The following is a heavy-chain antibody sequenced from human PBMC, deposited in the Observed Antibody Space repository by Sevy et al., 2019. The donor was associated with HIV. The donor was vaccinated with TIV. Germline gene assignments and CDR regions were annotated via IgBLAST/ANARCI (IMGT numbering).Heavy chain of an antibody. Sequence: ASVKVSCKASGYIFTDYYFHWVRQAPGQGPEWVGWINPKTGDTSSAQKFQGRITIARDTSTSSAYMDLTRLTSDDTAIYYCAREFLDVKGFDFWGQGTLVTVSS. V-gene: IGHV1-2*02. J-gene: IGHJ4*02. CDR2: INPKTGDT. CDR1: GYIFTDYY. CDR3: AREFLDVKGFDF.